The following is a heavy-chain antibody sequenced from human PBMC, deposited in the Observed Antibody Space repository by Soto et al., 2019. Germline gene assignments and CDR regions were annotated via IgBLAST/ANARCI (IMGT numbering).Heavy chain of an antibody. J-gene: IGHJ6*02. CDR1: GFTFNTYG. CDR2: IWYDGSNK. CDR3: ARADCTGAYCYSWPFNYGVDV. V-gene: IGHV3-33*08. D-gene: IGHD2-15*01. Sequence: QVQLVESGGGVVQPGGSLRLSCTTSGFTFNTYGMHWVRQAPGKGLEWVAIIWYDGSNKYYADSVKGRFTISRDNSRNTLYLQMNSLRAEDTALYYCARADCTGAYCYSWPFNYGVDVWGQETTVTVSS.